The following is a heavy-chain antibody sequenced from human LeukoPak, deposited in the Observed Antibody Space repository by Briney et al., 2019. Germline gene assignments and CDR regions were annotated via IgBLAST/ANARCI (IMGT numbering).Heavy chain of an antibody. V-gene: IGHV3-23*01. CDR1: GFTFSSNA. CDR3: ATKSDIVIVPRTTRGPFDI. Sequence: AGGSLTLSCAPSGFTFSSNAMSWVRQAPGKGVECVSAITDTGGSTFDAESVKGRFTISRDNSKNTLYLQRNSLRAEDTAVYYCATKSDIVIVPRTTRGPFDIWGQGTMVTVSS. CDR2: ITDTGGST. J-gene: IGHJ3*02. D-gene: IGHD2-2*01.